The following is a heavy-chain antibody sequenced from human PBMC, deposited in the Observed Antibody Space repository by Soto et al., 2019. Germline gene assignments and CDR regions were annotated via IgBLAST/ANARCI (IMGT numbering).Heavy chain of an antibody. J-gene: IGHJ4*02. D-gene: IGHD2-21*01. V-gene: IGHV1-69*01. CDR1: GGTFSSYA. Sequence: QVQLVQSGAEVKKPGSSVKVSCKASGGTFSSYAITWVRQAPGQGLDWMGGIIPICGTANYAQKFQGRVTNTADESTSTAYMELSSLRSEDTAVNYCARDLEGGASGAGDYWGQGTLVTVAS. CDR2: IIPICGTA. CDR3: ARDLEGGASGAGDY.